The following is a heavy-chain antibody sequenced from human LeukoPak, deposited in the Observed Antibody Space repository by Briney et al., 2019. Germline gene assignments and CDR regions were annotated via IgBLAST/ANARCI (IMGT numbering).Heavy chain of an antibody. J-gene: IGHJ4*02. D-gene: IGHD6-13*01. CDR1: GYTFTGYY. V-gene: IGHV1-2*02. CDR2: FNPNSGGT. Sequence: ASVKVSCKASGYTFTGYYMHWVRQAPGQGLEWMGWFNPNSGGTNYAQKFQGRVTMARDTSISTAYMELSRLRSDDTAVYYCARDVGPSSSWYDYWGQGTLVTVSS. CDR3: ARDVGPSSSWYDY.